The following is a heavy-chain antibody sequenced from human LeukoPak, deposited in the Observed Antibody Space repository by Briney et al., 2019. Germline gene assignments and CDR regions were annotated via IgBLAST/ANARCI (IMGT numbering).Heavy chain of an antibody. CDR1: GGTFSSYA. D-gene: IGHD3-22*01. J-gene: IGHJ3*02. CDR2: IIPIFGTA. Sequence: ASVKVSCKASGGTFSSYAISWVRQAPGQGLEWMGGIIPIFGTANYAQKFQGRVRITADESTSTAYMELSSLRSEDTAVYYCARPWYYYDSSGYSDPSDAFDIWGQGTMVTVSS. CDR3: ARPWYYYDSSGYSDPSDAFDI. V-gene: IGHV1-69*13.